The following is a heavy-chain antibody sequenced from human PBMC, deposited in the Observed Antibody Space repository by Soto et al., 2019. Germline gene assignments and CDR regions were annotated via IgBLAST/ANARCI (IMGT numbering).Heavy chain of an antibody. CDR3: AGAPNWAYFGF. J-gene: IGHJ4*02. CDR1: SGSISTYY. Sequence: QVQLQESGPGLVKPSETLSLTCTVSSGSISTYYWSWIRQPPGKGLEWIGYIYYTGSTNYNPSLTTRVAISMDTSKNQFSLNLSSVTAADTAVYYCAGAPNWAYFGFWGLGTLVTVSS. V-gene: IGHV4-59*01. D-gene: IGHD7-27*01. CDR2: IYYTGST.